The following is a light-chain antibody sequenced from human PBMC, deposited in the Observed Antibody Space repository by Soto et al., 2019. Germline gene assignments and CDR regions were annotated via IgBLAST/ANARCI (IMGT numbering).Light chain of an antibody. Sequence: QSALTQPASVSGSPGQSITISCTGTSSDVGGSDYVSWYQQHPGKAPKLMIYEVTNRPSGVSNRFSGSKSGNTASLTISGLQAEDEAHYYCSSYTSSNLLMVFGGGTKLTVL. V-gene: IGLV2-14*01. CDR1: SSDVGGSDY. J-gene: IGLJ3*02. CDR2: EVT. CDR3: SSYTSSNLLMV.